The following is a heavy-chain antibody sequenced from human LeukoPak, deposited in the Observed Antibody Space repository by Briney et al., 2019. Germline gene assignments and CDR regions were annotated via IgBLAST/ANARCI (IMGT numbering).Heavy chain of an antibody. J-gene: IGHJ4*02. CDR1: GFTFSRSW. D-gene: IGHD3-16*02. Sequence: PGGSLRLSCVASGFTFSRSWMTWARQAPGKGLEWVANIKQDGSEKNYVDSLEGRFTISRDNAKNSLYLQMNSLRGEDTAVYYCARGYRAPDYWGQGTLVTVSS. CDR2: IKQDGSEK. V-gene: IGHV3-7*01. CDR3: ARGYRAPDY.